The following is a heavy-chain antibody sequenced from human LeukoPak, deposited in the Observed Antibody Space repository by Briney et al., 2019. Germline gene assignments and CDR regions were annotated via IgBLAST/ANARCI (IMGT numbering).Heavy chain of an antibody. Sequence: GGSLRLSCAASGFTFSSYAMHWVRQAPGKGLEWVAVISYDGSNKYYADSVKGRFTISRDNSKNTLYLQMNSLRAEDTAVYYCARGDGMVRGVTYDYWGQGTLVTVSS. CDR3: ARGDGMVRGVTYDY. J-gene: IGHJ4*02. D-gene: IGHD3-10*01. CDR1: GFTFSSYA. V-gene: IGHV3-30*01. CDR2: ISYDGSNK.